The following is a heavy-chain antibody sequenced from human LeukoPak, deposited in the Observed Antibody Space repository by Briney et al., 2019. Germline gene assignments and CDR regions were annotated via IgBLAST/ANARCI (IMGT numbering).Heavy chain of an antibody. D-gene: IGHD3-22*01. CDR2: ISAYNGNT. CDR3: ARDTYYYDSSGYWGLDY. CDR1: GYTFTSYG. V-gene: IGHV1-18*01. J-gene: IGHJ4*02. Sequence: ASVKVSCKASGYTFTSYGISWVRQAPGQGLEWMGWISAYNGNTNYAQKLQGRVTMTTDTSTSTAYKELRSLRSDDTAVYYCARDTYYYDSSGYWGLDYWGQGTLVTVSS.